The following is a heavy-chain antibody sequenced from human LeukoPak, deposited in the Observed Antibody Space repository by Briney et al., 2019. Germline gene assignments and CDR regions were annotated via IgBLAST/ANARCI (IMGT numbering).Heavy chain of an antibody. Sequence: GGSLRLSCAASGFAFSGDAMSWVRQAPGKGLEWVSGICGSGGSTYYADSVKGRFTISRDNSKNTLYLQMNSLRAEATAVHYCAKLAVAGTLITLYYFDYWGQGTLVTVSS. CDR2: ICGSGGST. J-gene: IGHJ4*02. CDR3: AKLAVAGTLITLYYFDY. V-gene: IGHV3-23*01. CDR1: GFAFSGDA. D-gene: IGHD6-19*01.